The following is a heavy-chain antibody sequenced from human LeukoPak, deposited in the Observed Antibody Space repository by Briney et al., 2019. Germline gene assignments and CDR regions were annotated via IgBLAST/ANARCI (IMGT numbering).Heavy chain of an antibody. D-gene: IGHD6-6*01. V-gene: IGHV4-59*01. CDR1: GGSISSYY. Sequence: ASETLSLTCTVSGGSISSYYWSWTRQPPGKGLEWIGYIYYSGSTNYNPPLKSRAPISVTTSKNQFSLKLSSVTAADTAVYYCARVDPDSSSTLEVFDYWGQGALVTVSS. CDR2: IYYSGST. J-gene: IGHJ4*02. CDR3: ARVDPDSSSTLEVFDY.